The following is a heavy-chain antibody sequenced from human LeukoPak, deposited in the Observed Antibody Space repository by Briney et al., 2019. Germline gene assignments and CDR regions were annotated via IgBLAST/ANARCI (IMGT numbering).Heavy chain of an antibody. D-gene: IGHD4-23*01. CDR1: GGSFSDYY. J-gene: IGHJ5*02. CDR2: INHSGST. CDR3: ARLETTTVGLNWFDP. Sequence: PSETLSLTCGVYGGSFSDYYWSWIRQPPGKGLEWIGEINHSGSTNYNPSLKSRVTISVDTSKNQFSLKLSSVTAADTAVYYCARLETTTVGLNWFDPWGQGTLVTVSS. V-gene: IGHV4-34*01.